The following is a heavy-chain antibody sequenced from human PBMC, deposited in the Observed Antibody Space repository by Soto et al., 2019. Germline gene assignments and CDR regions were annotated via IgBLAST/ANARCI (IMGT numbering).Heavy chain of an antibody. V-gene: IGHV3-74*01. Sequence: EMQLVESGGGLVQPGGSLRLSCAASGFTFSNYWMHWVRQAPGKGPVWVSRISSDGTSTTYADSVKGRFTISRDNSKNTRYLQVNSLRAEDTAVYYCARVPNCDSSSCYSYFDFWGQGALITVSS. CDR1: GFTFSNYW. CDR2: ISSDGTST. D-gene: IGHD2-2*01. CDR3: ARVPNCDSSSCYSYFDF. J-gene: IGHJ4*02.